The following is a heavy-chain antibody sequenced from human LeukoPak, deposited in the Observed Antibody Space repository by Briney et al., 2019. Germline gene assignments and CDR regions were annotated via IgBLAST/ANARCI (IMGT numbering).Heavy chain of an antibody. CDR3: ARDAVDTANAV. CDR1: GFTFSSYG. CDR2: IWYDGSNK. J-gene: IGHJ6*02. Sequence: GGSLRLSCAASGFTFSSYGMHWVRQAPGKGLEWVAVIWYDGSNKYYADSVKGRFTISRDNSKNTLYLQMNSLRAEDTAVYYCARDAVDTANAVWGQGTTVTVSS. V-gene: IGHV3-33*01. D-gene: IGHD5-18*01.